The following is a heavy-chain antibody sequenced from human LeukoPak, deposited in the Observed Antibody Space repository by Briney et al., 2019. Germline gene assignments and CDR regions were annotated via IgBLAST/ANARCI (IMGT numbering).Heavy chain of an antibody. CDR3: ARYSGSYFDY. J-gene: IGHJ4*02. Sequence: GSLRLSCAGSGITFSSYWMHWVRQAPGKGLEWLATISESGTTYYNPSLKSRVTISVDTSKNQFSLNLGSVTAADTAVYYCARYSGSYFDYWGQGALVTVSS. CDR1: GITFSSYW. V-gene: IGHV4-39*01. CDR2: ISESGTT. D-gene: IGHD6-19*01.